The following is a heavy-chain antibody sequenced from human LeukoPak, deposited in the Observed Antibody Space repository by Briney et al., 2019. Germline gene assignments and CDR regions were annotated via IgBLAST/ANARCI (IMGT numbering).Heavy chain of an antibody. CDR2: IRNDGSYA. CDR3: AKDVSGSYYNPFDY. J-gene: IGHJ4*02. V-gene: IGHV3-30*02. CDR1: GFIFSSYG. Sequence: GGSLRLSCAASGFIFSSYGMHWVRQAPGKGLEWVAFIRNDGSYAYYADSVKGRFTISRDTSKNTLYLQMNSLRAEDTAVYYCAKDVSGSYYNPFDYWGQGTLVTVSS. D-gene: IGHD1-26*01.